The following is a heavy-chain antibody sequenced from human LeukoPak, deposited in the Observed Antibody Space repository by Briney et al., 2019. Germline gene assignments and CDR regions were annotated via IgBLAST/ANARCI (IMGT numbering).Heavy chain of an antibody. D-gene: IGHD6-13*01. CDR1: GYAFTGYN. V-gene: IGHV1-2*02. CDR3: AKGLYSSTKKFDY. CDR2: INPNSGGT. J-gene: IGHJ4*02. Sequence: ASVKVSCKASGYAFTGYNMHWVRQAPGQGLEWMGWINPNSGGTNYAQKFQGRVTMTRDMSISTAYMELSRLTSDDTAVYYCAKGLYSSTKKFDYWGQGTLVTVSS.